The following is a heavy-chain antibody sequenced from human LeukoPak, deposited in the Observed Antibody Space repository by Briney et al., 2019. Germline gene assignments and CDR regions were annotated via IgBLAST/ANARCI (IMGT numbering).Heavy chain of an antibody. V-gene: IGHV3-30*18. Sequence: GGSLRLSCAASGFSFSSYWVSWVRQAPGKGLEWVAVISYDGSNKYYADSVKGRFTISRDNSKNTLYLQMNSLRAEDTAVYYCAKGEWIQLWASFDYWGQGTLVTVSS. D-gene: IGHD5-18*01. CDR3: AKGEWIQLWASFDY. CDR1: GFSFSSYW. J-gene: IGHJ4*02. CDR2: ISYDGSNK.